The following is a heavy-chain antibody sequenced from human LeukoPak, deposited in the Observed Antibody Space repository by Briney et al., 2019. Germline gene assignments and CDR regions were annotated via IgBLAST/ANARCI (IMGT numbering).Heavy chain of an antibody. V-gene: IGHV5-51*01. Sequence: GESLKISCKGSEYSFATYWIGWVRQMPGQGLEWMGIIFPGDSDTRYSPSFQGQVTISAAKSISTAYVQWSSLKASDTAIYYCASEYCSGGNCYFDYWGQGTLVTVSS. J-gene: IGHJ4*02. CDR1: EYSFATYW. CDR3: ASEYCSGGNCYFDY. D-gene: IGHD2-15*01. CDR2: IFPGDSDT.